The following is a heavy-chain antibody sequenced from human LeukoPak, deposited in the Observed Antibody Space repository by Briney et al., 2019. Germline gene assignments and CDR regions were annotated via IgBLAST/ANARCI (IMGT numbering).Heavy chain of an antibody. CDR3: ARDPPTSEVGATGSFDY. V-gene: IGHV3-21*01. Sequence: GGSLRLSCAASGFTFSSYSMNWVRQAPGKGLEWVSSISSSSSYIYYADSVKGRFTISRDNAKNSLYLQMNSLRAEDTAVYYCARDPPTSEVGATGSFDYWGQGTLVTVSS. CDR1: GFTFSSYS. D-gene: IGHD1-26*01. J-gene: IGHJ4*02. CDR2: ISSSSSYI.